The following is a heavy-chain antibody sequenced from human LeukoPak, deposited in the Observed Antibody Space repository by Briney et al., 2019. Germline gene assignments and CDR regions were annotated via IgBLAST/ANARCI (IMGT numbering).Heavy chain of an antibody. V-gene: IGHV3-23*01. CDR3: AKRAPYYFDN. CDR1: GITFSSYA. CDR2: ISGSGGTT. Sequence: GGSLRLSCAASGITFSSYAITWVRQAPGKGLEWVSAISGSGGTTYYPDSVKGRFIITRHNSKDTVYLQINSLRAEDTAVYYCAKRAPYYFDNWGQGTLVTVSS. J-gene: IGHJ4*02.